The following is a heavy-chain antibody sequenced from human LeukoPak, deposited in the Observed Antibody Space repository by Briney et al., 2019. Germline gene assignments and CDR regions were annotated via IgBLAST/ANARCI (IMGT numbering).Heavy chain of an antibody. D-gene: IGHD3-16*02. CDR3: ARDSPRVTFGGLIADFDS. CDR1: GGSISSYY. J-gene: IGHJ4*02. Sequence: SETLSLTCTVSGGSISSYYWNWIRQPAGMGLEWIGRIYTSGSTNYNRSLKSRVTISVDKSKNQFSLKLRSVTDADTAVYYCARDSPRVTFGGLIADFDSWGQGTLVTVSS. V-gene: IGHV4-4*07. CDR2: IYTSGST.